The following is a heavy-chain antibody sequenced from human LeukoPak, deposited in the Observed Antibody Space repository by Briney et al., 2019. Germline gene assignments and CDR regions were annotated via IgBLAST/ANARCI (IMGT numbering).Heavy chain of an antibody. CDR3: AKGTDVIPLDY. Sequence: GGSLRLSCAASGFTFSRYSMSWVRQAPGKGLEWVSAISGSGGSTYYADSVKGRFTISRDNSKNTLYLQMNSLRAEDTAVYYCAKGTDVIPLDYWGQGTLVTVSS. V-gene: IGHV3-23*01. J-gene: IGHJ4*02. D-gene: IGHD2-2*01. CDR2: ISGSGGST. CDR1: GFTFSRYS.